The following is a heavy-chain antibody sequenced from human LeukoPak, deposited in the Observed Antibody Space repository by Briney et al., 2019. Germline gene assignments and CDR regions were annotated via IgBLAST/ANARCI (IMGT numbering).Heavy chain of an antibody. CDR2: INHRGDT. D-gene: IGHD1-1*01. Sequence: SETLSLTCAVYGGSFSTYYWSWIRQSPGKGLEWIAEINHRGDTNYNPTVKSRVTISVDTSKNQFSLKVTSLTAADTAVYYCARGPTISETGYFDYWGQGTLVTVSS. J-gene: IGHJ4*03. CDR3: ARGPTISETGYFDY. V-gene: IGHV4-34*01. CDR1: GGSFSTYY.